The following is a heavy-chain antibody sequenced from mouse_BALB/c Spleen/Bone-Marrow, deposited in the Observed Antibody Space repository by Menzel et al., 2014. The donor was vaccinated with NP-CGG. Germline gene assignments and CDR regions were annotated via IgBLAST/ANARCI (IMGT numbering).Heavy chain of an antibody. J-gene: IGHJ4*01. Sequence: DVKLVESGGGLVQPGGSRKLSCAASGFTFSSFGMHLVRQAPEKGLEWVAYISSGSSTIYYADTVNGRFPISRDNPKNTLFLQMTSLRSEDTAMYYCARDEDYAMDYWGQGTSVTVSS. V-gene: IGHV5-17*02. CDR2: ISSGSSTI. CDR3: ARDEDYAMDY. CDR1: GFTFSSFG.